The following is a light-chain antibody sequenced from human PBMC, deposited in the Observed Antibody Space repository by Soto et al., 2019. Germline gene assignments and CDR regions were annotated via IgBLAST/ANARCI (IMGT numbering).Light chain of an antibody. CDR1: SSDVGAYNY. J-gene: IGLJ1*01. CDR3: SSYRSSTTFV. V-gene: IGLV2-14*01. CDR2: EVR. Sequence: QSALTQPASVSGSPGQSITISCNGSSSDVGAYNYVSWYQQYPGKAPKVIIFEVRKRPSGVSNRFSGSKSGDTASLTTSGLQADDEADYYCSSYRSSTTFVFGTGTKVTVL.